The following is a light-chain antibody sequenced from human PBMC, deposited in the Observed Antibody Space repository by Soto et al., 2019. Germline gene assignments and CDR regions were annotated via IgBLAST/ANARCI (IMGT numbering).Light chain of an antibody. J-gene: IGKJ1*01. CDR3: QQRSSWPPWT. CDR2: DAS. V-gene: IGKV3-11*01. CDR1: RSVSTS. Sequence: EIVLTQSPATLSLSPGERATLSCRASRSVSTSLAWYQQKPGQAPRLLIFDASNRATGIPARFSGSGSGADFTLTISSLEREDFVVYYCQQRSSWPPWTFGQGTKVEIK.